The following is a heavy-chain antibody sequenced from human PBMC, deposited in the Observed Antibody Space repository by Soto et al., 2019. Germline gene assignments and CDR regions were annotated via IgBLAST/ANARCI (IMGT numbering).Heavy chain of an antibody. CDR1: GYTLTELS. J-gene: IGHJ4*02. CDR2: FDPEDGET. V-gene: IGHV1-24*01. CDR3: ATYSGYDLRFDY. D-gene: IGHD5-12*01. Sequence: GASVKVSCKVSGYTLTELSMHWVRQAPGKGLEWMGGFDPEDGETIYAQKLQGRVTMTEDTSTDTAYMELSSLRSEDTAVYYCATYSGYDLRFDYWGQGTLVTVSS.